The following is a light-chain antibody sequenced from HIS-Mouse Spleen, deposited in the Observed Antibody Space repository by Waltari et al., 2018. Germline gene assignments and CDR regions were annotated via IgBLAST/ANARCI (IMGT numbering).Light chain of an antibody. CDR3: QSADSSGTYWV. J-gene: IGLJ3*02. CDR2: KDR. Sequence: SYELPQPPSVSVSPGQTARITCSGDALPKPYPYWYQQKPGQAPVLVIYKDRERPSGIPERFSGSSSGTTVTLTISGVQAEDEADYYCQSADSSGTYWVFGGGTKLTVL. CDR1: ALPKPY. V-gene: IGLV3-25*03.